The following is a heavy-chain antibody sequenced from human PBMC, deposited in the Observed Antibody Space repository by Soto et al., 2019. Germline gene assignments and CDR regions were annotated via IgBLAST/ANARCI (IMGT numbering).Heavy chain of an antibody. CDR3: ARSFGGVIVYSNAFDI. Sequence: QVQLVESGGGVVQPGRSLRLSCAASGFTFSSYGMHWVRQAPGKGLEWVAVIWYDGSNKYYADSVKGRFTISRDNSKNALYLQMNSLRAEDTAVYDCARSFGGVIVYSNAFDIWGQGTMVTVSS. D-gene: IGHD3-16*02. V-gene: IGHV3-33*01. J-gene: IGHJ3*02. CDR1: GFTFSSYG. CDR2: IWYDGSNK.